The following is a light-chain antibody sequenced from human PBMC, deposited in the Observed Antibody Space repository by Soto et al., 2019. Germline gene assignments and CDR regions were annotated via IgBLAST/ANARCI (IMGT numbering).Light chain of an antibody. CDR3: CSYATGSVYV. J-gene: IGLJ1*01. V-gene: IGLV2-14*01. Sequence: QSVLTQPASVSGSPGQSITISCTGTSSDVGGYNYVSWYQQHPGEVPKLMMFDVNNRPSGVSNRFSGSKSGNTASLTISGLQAEDEADYFCCSYATGSVYVFGTGTKLTVL. CDR2: DVN. CDR1: SSDVGGYNY.